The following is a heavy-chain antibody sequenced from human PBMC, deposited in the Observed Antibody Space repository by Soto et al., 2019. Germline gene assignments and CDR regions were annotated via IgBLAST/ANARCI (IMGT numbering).Heavy chain of an antibody. CDR1: GFTFSSYS. Sequence: EVQLVESGGGLVKPGGSLRLSCAASGFTFSSYSMNWVRQAPGKGLEWVSSISSSTTYIYYADSVKGRFTISSDNAKNSLYLRMNSLRVEDTAVYYCARDGGPDHDILTGYYRGAYYYYGMDVWGQGTTVTVSS. CDR2: ISSSTTYI. D-gene: IGHD3-9*01. J-gene: IGHJ6*02. CDR3: ARDGGPDHDILTGYYRGAYYYYGMDV. V-gene: IGHV3-21*02.